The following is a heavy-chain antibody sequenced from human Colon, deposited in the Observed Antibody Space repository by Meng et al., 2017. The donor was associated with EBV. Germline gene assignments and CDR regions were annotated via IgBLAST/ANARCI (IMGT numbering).Heavy chain of an antibody. J-gene: IGHJ2*01. V-gene: IGHV4-4*02. Sequence: QVKLQESGPGLVKPSGTLSLTCAVSGGSISSSNWWGWVRQSPEKGLEWIGEIFHSGLTNYNPSLQSRVTISVDKSKNQFSLEVTSVTAADTAIYYCMRDLLVLEKNEVWGRGTLVTVSS. CDR2: IFHSGLT. CDR3: MRDLLVLEKNEV. CDR1: GGSISSSNW. D-gene: IGHD1-1*01.